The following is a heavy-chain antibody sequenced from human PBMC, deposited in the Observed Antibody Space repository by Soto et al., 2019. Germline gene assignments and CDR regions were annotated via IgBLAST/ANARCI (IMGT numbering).Heavy chain of an antibody. Sequence: SETLSLTCTVSGGSISSGGYYWTWIRQHPGKGLEWIGYIYYSGSTYYNPSLKSRVTISVDTSKNQFSLKLSSVTAADTAVYYCARGVTMVRGVIHTPYFDYWGQGTLVTVSS. CDR1: GGSISSGGYY. CDR3: ARGVTMVRGVIHTPYFDY. D-gene: IGHD3-10*01. V-gene: IGHV4-31*03. J-gene: IGHJ4*02. CDR2: IYYSGST.